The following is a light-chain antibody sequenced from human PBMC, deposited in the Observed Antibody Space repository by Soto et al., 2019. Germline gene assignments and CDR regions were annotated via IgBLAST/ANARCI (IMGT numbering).Light chain of an antibody. CDR3: QQYNSYNT. V-gene: IGKV1-5*01. CDR2: DAS. Sequence: DIQMTQSPSTLSASVGDSVTITCRASQSISSWLAWYQQKPGKAPKLLIYDASSLESGVPSRFSGSGSGTEFTLTISSLQPDDFATYYCQQYNSYNTFGQGTKLEIK. CDR1: QSISSW. J-gene: IGKJ2*01.